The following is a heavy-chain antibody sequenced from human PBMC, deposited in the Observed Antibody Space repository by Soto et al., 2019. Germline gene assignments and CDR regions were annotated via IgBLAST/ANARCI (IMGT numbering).Heavy chain of an antibody. D-gene: IGHD5-18*01. J-gene: IGHJ5*02. CDR2: IYYSGST. Sequence: PSETLSLTCTVSGGSISSSSYYWGWIRQPPGKGLEWIGSIYYSGSTYYNPSLKSRVTISVDTSKNQFSLKLSSVTAADTAVYYCASLYSYGYGWFDPWGQGTLVTVSS. V-gene: IGHV4-39*01. CDR3: ASLYSYGYGWFDP. CDR1: GGSISSSSYY.